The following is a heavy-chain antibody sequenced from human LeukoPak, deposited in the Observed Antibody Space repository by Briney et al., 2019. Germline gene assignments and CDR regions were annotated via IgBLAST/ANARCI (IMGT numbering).Heavy chain of an antibody. J-gene: IGHJ6*04. Sequence: ASVKVSCKASGGTFSSYAISWVRQAPGQGLEWMGGIIPIFGTANYAQKFQGRVTITADESTSTAYMELSSLRSEDTAVYYCARDRRVPAAKNYYGMDVWGKGTTVTVSS. V-gene: IGHV1-69*13. D-gene: IGHD2-2*01. CDR1: GGTFSSYA. CDR2: IIPIFGTA. CDR3: ARDRRVPAAKNYYGMDV.